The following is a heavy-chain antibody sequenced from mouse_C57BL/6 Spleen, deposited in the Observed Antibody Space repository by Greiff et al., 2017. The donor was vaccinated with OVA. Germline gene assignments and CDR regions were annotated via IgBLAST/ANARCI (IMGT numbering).Heavy chain of an antibody. CDR1: GYAFTNYL. CDR3: ARSAASYSNGFAY. CDR2: INPGSGGT. D-gene: IGHD2-5*01. Sequence: QVQLQQSGAELVRPGTSVKVSCKASGYAFTNYLIEWVKQRPGQGLEWIGVINPGSGGTNYNEKFKGKATLTADKSSSTAYMQLSSLTSEDSAVYFCARSAASYSNGFAYWGQGTLVTVSA. V-gene: IGHV1-54*01. J-gene: IGHJ3*01.